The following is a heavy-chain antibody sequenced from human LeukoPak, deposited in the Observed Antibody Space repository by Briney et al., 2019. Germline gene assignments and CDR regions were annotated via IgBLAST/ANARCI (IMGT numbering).Heavy chain of an antibody. V-gene: IGHV3-30*04. Sequence: GGSLRLSCEASGFTFSNYAMHLVRQAPGKGLEWVAVISYDGSNKDYADSVKGRFTISRDNAKNSLYLQMNSLRAEDTAVYYCAKDLQQLDYWGQGILVTVSS. CDR2: ISYDGSNK. CDR1: GFTFSNYA. J-gene: IGHJ4*02. D-gene: IGHD6-13*01. CDR3: AKDLQQLDY.